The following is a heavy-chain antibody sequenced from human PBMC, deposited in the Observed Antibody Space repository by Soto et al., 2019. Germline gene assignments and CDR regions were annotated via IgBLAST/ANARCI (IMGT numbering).Heavy chain of an antibody. CDR3: ARDRSYYYGSGSYSNGMDV. CDR1: GGSISSGGYY. D-gene: IGHD3-10*01. CDR2: IYYSGST. V-gene: IGHV4-31*03. Sequence: NPSETLSLTCTVSGGSISSGGYYWSWIRQHPGKGLEWIGYIYYSGSTYYNPSLKSRVTISVDTSKNKFSLKLSSVTAADTAVYYCARDRSYYYGSGSYSNGMDVWGQGTTVTVSS. J-gene: IGHJ6*02.